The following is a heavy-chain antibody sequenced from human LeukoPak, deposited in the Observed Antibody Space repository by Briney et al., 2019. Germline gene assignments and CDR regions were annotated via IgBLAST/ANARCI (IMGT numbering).Heavy chain of an antibody. CDR3: ARRGYSSGWNRFDY. CDR2: ISSSSRTI. Sequence: GGSLRLSCAASGFTFSSYAMSWVRQAPGKGLEWVSYISSSSRTIHYADSVKGRFTISRDNAKNSLYLQMNSLRAEDTAVYYCARRGYSSGWNRFDYWGQGTLVTVSS. J-gene: IGHJ4*02. D-gene: IGHD6-25*01. V-gene: IGHV3-48*01. CDR1: GFTFSSYA.